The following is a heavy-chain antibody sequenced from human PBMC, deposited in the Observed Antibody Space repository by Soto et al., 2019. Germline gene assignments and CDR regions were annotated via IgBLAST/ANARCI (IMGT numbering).Heavy chain of an antibody. Sequence: GALRLTGSASGSTFSSYSMNWVRQAPGKGLEWVSSISSSSSYIYYADSVKGRFTISRDNAKNSLYLQMNSLRAEDTAVYYCERDSRGIQLWPNFDYWGQGTLVTVYS. CDR1: GSTFSSYS. J-gene: IGHJ4*02. V-gene: IGHV3-21*01. CDR3: ERDSRGIQLWPNFDY. D-gene: IGHD5-18*01. CDR2: ISSSSSYI.